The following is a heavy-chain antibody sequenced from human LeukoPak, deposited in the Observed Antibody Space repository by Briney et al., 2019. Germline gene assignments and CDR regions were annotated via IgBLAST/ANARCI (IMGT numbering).Heavy chain of an antibody. CDR3: ASVGVAESQYFQH. J-gene: IGHJ1*01. CDR1: GFTFSDYY. CDR2: IYHSGST. Sequence: GSLRLSCAASGFTFSDYYMSWIRQAPGKGLEWIGSIYHSGSTYYNPSLKSRVTISVDTSKNQFSLKLSSVAAADTAVYYCASVGVAESQYFQHWGQGTLVTVSS. D-gene: IGHD3-3*01. V-gene: IGHV4-38-2*01.